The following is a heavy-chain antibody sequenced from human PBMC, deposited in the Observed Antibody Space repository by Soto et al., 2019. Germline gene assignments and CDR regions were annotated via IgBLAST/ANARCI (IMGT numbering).Heavy chain of an antibody. CDR3: AREVPTPSYFDY. CDR2: IYYSGNT. CDR1: GGSISSGGYY. Sequence: SETLSLTCTVSGGSISSGGYYWSWIRQHPGKGLEWIGYIYYSGNTYYNPSLKSRVTISVDTSKNQFSLKLSSVTAADTAVYYCAREVPTPSYFDYWGQGTLVTVSS. J-gene: IGHJ4*02. V-gene: IGHV4-31*03.